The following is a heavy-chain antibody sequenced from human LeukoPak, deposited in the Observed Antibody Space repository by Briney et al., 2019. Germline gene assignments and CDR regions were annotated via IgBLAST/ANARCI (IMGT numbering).Heavy chain of an antibody. J-gene: IGHJ6*02. CDR2: IYNNGYT. Sequence: SETLSLTCTVSPGAIRSYYWNWVRQPAGQGLQWIGRIYNNGYTNYNPSLKSRITMSIDTSKNQFSLKLSSVTAADTAVYYCARAEWDYYGSGSSKRYYYYGMDVWGQGTTVTVSS. D-gene: IGHD3-10*01. CDR1: PGAIRSYY. CDR3: ARAEWDYYGSGSSKRYYYYGMDV. V-gene: IGHV4-4*07.